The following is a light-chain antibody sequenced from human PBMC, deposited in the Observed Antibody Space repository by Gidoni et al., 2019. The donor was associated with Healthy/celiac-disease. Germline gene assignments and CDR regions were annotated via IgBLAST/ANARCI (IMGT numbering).Light chain of an antibody. CDR1: NIGSKS. V-gene: IGLV3-21*04. Sequence: SYVLTQPPSVSVAPGKTARITCGVNNIGSKSVHWYQQKPGQAPVLVIYYDSDRPSGIPERFSGSNYGNTATLTISRVEAGDEADYYWQVWDSSSDHFWVFGGGTKLTVL. CDR2: YDS. J-gene: IGLJ3*02. CDR3: QVWDSSSDHFWV.